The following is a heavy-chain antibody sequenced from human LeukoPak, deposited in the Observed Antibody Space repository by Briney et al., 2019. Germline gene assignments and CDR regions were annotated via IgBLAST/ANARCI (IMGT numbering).Heavy chain of an antibody. Sequence: GGALRLPRSGPGFTFSGFSIHWGRQTPGKGLEWGSLISGDGGSTYYADSVKGRFTISRDNSKNSLYLQMNSLRTEDTALYYCAKDIAAAGYYFDYWGQGTLVTVSS. CDR1: GFTFSGFS. D-gene: IGHD6-13*01. J-gene: IGHJ4*02. V-gene: IGHV3-43*02. CDR3: AKDIAAAGYYFDY. CDR2: ISGDGGST.